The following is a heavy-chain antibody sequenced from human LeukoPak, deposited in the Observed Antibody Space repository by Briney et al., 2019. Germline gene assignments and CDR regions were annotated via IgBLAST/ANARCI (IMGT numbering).Heavy chain of an antibody. CDR2: INPSGGST. CDR3: ARLDCTNGVCYHDY. J-gene: IGHJ4*02. Sequence: ASVKVSCKASGYTFTSYGISWVRQAPGQGLEWMGIINPSGGSTSYAQKFQGRVTMTRDTSTSTVYMELSSLRSEDTAVYYCARLDCTNGVCYHDYWGQGTLVTVSS. D-gene: IGHD2-8*01. CDR1: GYTFTSYG. V-gene: IGHV1-46*01.